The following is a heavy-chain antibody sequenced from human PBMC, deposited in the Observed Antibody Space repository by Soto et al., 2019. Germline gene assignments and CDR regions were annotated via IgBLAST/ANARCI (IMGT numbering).Heavy chain of an antibody. D-gene: IGHD3-10*01. CDR2: IYHSGST. CDR3: ARDNYGSGSYYSYNWFDP. J-gene: IGHJ5*02. Sequence: SETLSLTCAVSGGSISSSNWWSWVRQPPGKGLEWIGEIYHSGSTNYNPSLKSRVTISVDKSKNQFSLKLSSVTAADTAVYYCARDNYGSGSYYSYNWFDPWGQGTLGTVSS. V-gene: IGHV4-4*02. CDR1: GGSISSSNW.